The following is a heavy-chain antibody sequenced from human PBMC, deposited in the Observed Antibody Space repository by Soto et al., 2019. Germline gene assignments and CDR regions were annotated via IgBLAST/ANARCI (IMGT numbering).Heavy chain of an antibody. V-gene: IGHV3-7*01. CDR1: GFTFSSYW. Sequence: GGSLRLSCAASGFTFSSYWMSWVRQAPGKGLEWVANIKQDGSEKYYVDSVKGRFTISRDNAKNSLYLQMNSLRAEDTAVYYCARVRRYSGYDLNYYYYMDVWGKGTTVTVSS. CDR2: IKQDGSEK. CDR3: ARVRRYSGYDLNYYYYMDV. D-gene: IGHD5-12*01. J-gene: IGHJ6*03.